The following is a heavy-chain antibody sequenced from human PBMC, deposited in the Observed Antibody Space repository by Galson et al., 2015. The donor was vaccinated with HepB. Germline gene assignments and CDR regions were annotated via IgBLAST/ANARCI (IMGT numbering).Heavy chain of an antibody. J-gene: IGHJ4*02. CDR3: ARSPAAAAFFDF. V-gene: IGHV3-33*01. D-gene: IGHD6-13*01. CDR1: GFTFSRYA. CDR2: R. Sequence: LRLSCAASGFTFSRYAMHWVRQAPGKGLECVALRDSVKGRFTISRDYSKSTLYLQMNSLRDEDTAIYYCARSPAAAAFFDFWGQGTLLTVSS.